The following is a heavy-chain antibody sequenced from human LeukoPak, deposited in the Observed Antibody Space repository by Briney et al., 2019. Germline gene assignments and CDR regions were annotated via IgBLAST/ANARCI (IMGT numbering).Heavy chain of an antibody. J-gene: IGHJ3*02. CDR2: IYYSGST. Sequence: SETLSLTCTVSGGSISSSSYYWGWIRQPPGKGLEWIGSIYYSGSTYYNPSLKSRVAISVDTSKNQFSLKLSSVTAADTAVYYCARDLLSSSSSSNAFDIWGQGTMVTVSS. CDR3: ARDLLSSSSSSNAFDI. V-gene: IGHV4-39*07. D-gene: IGHD6-6*01. CDR1: GGSISSSSYY.